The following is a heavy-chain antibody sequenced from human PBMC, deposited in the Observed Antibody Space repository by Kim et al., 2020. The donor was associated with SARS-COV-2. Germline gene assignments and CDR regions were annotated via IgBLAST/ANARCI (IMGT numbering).Heavy chain of an antibody. CDR1: GFTFSSYS. CDR3: ARDPTYDILTGLT. V-gene: IGHV3-21*01. J-gene: IGHJ4*02. D-gene: IGHD3-9*01. Sequence: GGSLRLSCAASGFTFSSYSMNWVRQAPGKGLEWVSSISSSSSYIYYADSVKGRFTISRYNAKNSLYLQMNSLRAEDTAVYYCARDPTYDILTGLTWGQGTLVTVSS. CDR2: ISSSSSYI.